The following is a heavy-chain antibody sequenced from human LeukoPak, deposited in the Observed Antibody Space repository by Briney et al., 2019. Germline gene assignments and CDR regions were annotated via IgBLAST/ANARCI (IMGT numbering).Heavy chain of an antibody. D-gene: IGHD3-10*01. CDR3: AKAPPGKFDP. CDR1: GFTFSGSA. J-gene: IGHJ5*02. Sequence: GGSLRLSCAASGFTFSGSALHWVRQASGKGLEWVGRIRSTANGYATAYAASVKGRFTISRDDSKNTAYLQMDSLKTEDTAVYYCAKAPPGKFDPWGQGTLVTVSS. CDR2: IRSTANGYAT. V-gene: IGHV3-73*01.